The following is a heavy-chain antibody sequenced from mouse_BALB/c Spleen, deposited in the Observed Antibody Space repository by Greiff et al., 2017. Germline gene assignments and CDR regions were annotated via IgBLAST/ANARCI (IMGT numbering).Heavy chain of an antibody. J-gene: IGHJ4*01. V-gene: IGHV5-6-3*01. CDR3: ARDRQLGLRAMDY. CDR1: GFTFSSYG. D-gene: IGHD3-2*01. CDR2: INSNGGST. Sequence: EVQGVESGGGLVQPGGSLKLSCAASGFTFSSYGMSWVRQTPDKRLELVATINSNGGSTYYPDSVKGRFTISRDNAKNTLYLQMSSLKSEDTAMYYCARDRQLGLRAMDYWGQGTSVTVSS.